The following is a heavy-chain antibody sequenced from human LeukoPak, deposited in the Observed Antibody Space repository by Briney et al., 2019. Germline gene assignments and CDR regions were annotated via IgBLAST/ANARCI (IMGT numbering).Heavy chain of an antibody. D-gene: IGHD3-22*01. CDR3: ARLVVIEAFDI. V-gene: IGHV4-31*03. Sequence: PSETLSLTCTVSGGSISSGGYYWSWIRPHPGKGLEWIGYIYYSGSTYYNPSLESRVTISVDTSKNQFSLKLSSVTAADTAVYYCARLVVIEAFDIWGQGTMVTVSS. CDR1: GGSISSGGYY. CDR2: IYYSGST. J-gene: IGHJ3*02.